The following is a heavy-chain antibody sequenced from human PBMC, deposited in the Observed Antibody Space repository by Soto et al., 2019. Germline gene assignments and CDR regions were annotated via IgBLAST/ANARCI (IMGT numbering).Heavy chain of an antibody. J-gene: IGHJ3*01. CDR1: GFTVLTNY. CDR2: IYSGSTT. Sequence: GSLRLSCAASGFTVLTNYMIWVRQTPGKGLEWVSVIYSGSTTFSADSVKGRFTISRDNSKNTLYLQMNNLRAEDTAVYYCAKGGGRYCSGGSCYPFAWGQGTMVTVSS. CDR3: AKGGGRYCSGGSCYPFA. V-gene: IGHV3-66*01. D-gene: IGHD2-15*01.